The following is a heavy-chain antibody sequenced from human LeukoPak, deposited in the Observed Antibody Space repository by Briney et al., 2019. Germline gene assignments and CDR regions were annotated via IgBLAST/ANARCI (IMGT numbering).Heavy chain of an antibody. Sequence: GGPLRLSCAASGFTFSSYWMHWVRQAPGKGLVWVSRINSDGSSTSYADSVKGRFTISRDNAKNTLYLQMNSLRAEDTAVYYCARAFDYGDYEGDAFDIWGQGTMVTVSS. CDR2: INSDGSST. V-gene: IGHV3-74*01. CDR1: GFTFSSYW. CDR3: ARAFDYGDYEGDAFDI. J-gene: IGHJ3*02. D-gene: IGHD4-17*01.